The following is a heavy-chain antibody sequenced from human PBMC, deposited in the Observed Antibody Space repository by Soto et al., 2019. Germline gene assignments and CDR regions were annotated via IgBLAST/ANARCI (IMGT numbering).Heavy chain of an antibody. CDR2: IIPIFGTA. J-gene: IGHJ6*02. CDR1: GGTFSSYA. V-gene: IGHV1-69*13. D-gene: IGHD3-9*01. CDR3: ARGHYDILAGHYRPYYYYGMDV. Sequence: ASVKVSCKASGGTFSSYAISWVRQAPGQGLEWMGGIIPIFGTANYAQKFQGRVTITADESTSTAYMELSSLRSEDTAVYYCARGHYDILAGHYRPYYYYGMDVWGQGTTVTVSS.